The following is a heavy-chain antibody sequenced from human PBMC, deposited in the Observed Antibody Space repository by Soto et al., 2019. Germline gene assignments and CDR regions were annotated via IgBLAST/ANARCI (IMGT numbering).Heavy chain of an antibody. Sequence: QVQLVESGGGLVEPGGSLRLSCAASGFNFNEYYMSWIRQAPGKGLEYIAYIGSLNHYNNYADFVKGRFTISIDDAKNSLQLQTDSLRVEDTAVYYCATGVRGAAIVAYHYSGMDVWGQGTTVTVSS. V-gene: IGHV3-11*06. D-gene: IGHD3-10*01. CDR1: GFNFNEYY. CDR3: ATGVRGAAIVAYHYSGMDV. J-gene: IGHJ6*02. CDR2: IGSLNHYN.